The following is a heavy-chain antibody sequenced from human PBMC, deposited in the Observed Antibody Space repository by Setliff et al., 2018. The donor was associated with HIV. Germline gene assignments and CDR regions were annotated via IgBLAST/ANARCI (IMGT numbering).Heavy chain of an antibody. CDR2: VYYSGNT. Sequence: SETLSLTCTVSGASITNTNYYWGWIRQPPGKGLEWIGAVYYSGNTYYNPSLKSRITMSVDTSKNQFSLKLRSVTAADTAVFFCATLRWLRSKHSDYWCQGTLVTVSS. J-gene: IGHJ4*01. V-gene: IGHV4-39*01. CDR3: ATLRWLRSKHSDY. CDR1: GASITNTNYY. D-gene: IGHD5-12*01.